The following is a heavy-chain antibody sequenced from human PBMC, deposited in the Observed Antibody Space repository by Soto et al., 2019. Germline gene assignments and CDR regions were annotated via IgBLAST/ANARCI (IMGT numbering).Heavy chain of an antibody. D-gene: IGHD3-10*01. CDR2: ISGSGGST. Sequence: GGSLRLSCAASGFTFSSYAMSWVRQAPGKGLEWVSAISGSGGSTYYADSVKGRFTISRDNSKNTLYLQMNSLRAEDTAVYYCAKDSGSGSYYFYYYYGMDVWGQGTTVTVTS. J-gene: IGHJ6*02. CDR3: AKDSGSGSYYFYYYYGMDV. V-gene: IGHV3-23*01. CDR1: GFTFSSYA.